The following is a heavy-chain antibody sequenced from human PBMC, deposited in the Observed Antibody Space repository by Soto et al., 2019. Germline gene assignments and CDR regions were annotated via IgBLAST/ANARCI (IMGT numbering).Heavy chain of an antibody. J-gene: IGHJ4*02. D-gene: IGHD6-13*01. Sequence: SETLSLTCAVSGSSVSSTYWWSWVRQPPGKGPEWIGEINHRGSANYNPSLKSRVTMSLDISKSQFSLRLTSVTAADTAVYFCARYNAASGTYYFDYWGRGALVT. CDR1: GSSVSSTYW. V-gene: IGHV4-4*02. CDR2: INHRGSA. CDR3: ARYNAASGTYYFDY.